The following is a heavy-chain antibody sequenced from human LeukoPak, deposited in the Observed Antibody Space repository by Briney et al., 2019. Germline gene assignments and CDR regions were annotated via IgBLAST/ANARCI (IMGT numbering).Heavy chain of an antibody. V-gene: IGHV3-7*05. CDR1: GFSISSDW. Sequence: GGSLRISCAASGFSISSDWMSWVRQAPGKGLEWVANIRRDGSQKYHVDSVKGRFTISRDNADNSLYLHMNSLRAEDTAVYYCVRVDWGSGDYWGQGTLVTVSS. J-gene: IGHJ4*02. CDR2: IRRDGSQK. D-gene: IGHD3-9*01. CDR3: VRVDWGSGDY.